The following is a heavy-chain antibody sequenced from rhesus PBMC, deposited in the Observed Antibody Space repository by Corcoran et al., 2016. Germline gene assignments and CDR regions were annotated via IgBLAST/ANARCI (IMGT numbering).Heavy chain of an antibody. CDR2: IYSNSEST. Sequence: QVQLQESGPGLVKPSETLSLTCAVAGGSISSSTWWSWFRPPPGKGLEWLGGIYSNSESTNYNPSLKSRVTISKDTSKHQFSLKLSSVTAADTAVYYCARRGYYGSGAFDFWGQGLRVTVSS. V-gene: IGHV4S12*01. D-gene: IGHD3-28*01. CDR3: ARRGYYGSGAFDF. CDR1: GGSISSSTW. J-gene: IGHJ3*01.